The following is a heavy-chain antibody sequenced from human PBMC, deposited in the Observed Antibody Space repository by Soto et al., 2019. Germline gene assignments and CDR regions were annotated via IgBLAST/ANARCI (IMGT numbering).Heavy chain of an antibody. CDR2: IYYSGST. CDR3: ARGVIAAADWFDP. J-gene: IGHJ5*02. D-gene: IGHD6-13*01. CDR1: GGYISSYD. Sequence: SETQSVTCTVSGGYISSYDWSWIRQPPGKGLEWIGYIYYSGSTNYNPSLKSRVTISVDTSKNQFSLKLSSVTAADTAVYYCARGVIAAADWFDPWGQGTLVTVSS. V-gene: IGHV4-59*01.